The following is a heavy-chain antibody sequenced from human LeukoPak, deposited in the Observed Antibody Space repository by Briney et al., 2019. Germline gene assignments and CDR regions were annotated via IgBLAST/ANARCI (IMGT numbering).Heavy chain of an antibody. CDR1: GDSVSSNSAA. CDR3: ARDLEAPFGGVMSGAFDI. CDR2: TYYRSKWYN. J-gene: IGHJ3*02. Sequence: SQTLSLTCAISGDSVSSNSAAWNWIRQSPSRGLEWLGRTYYRSKWYNDYAVSVKSRITINPDTSKNRFSLQLNSVTPEDTAVYYCARDLEAPFGGVMSGAFDIWGQGTMVTVSS. D-gene: IGHD3-16*01. V-gene: IGHV6-1*01.